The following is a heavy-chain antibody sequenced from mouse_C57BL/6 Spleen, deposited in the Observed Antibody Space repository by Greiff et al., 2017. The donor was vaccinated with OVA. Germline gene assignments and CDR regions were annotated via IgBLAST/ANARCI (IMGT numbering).Heavy chain of an antibody. CDR2: IDPNSGGT. Sequence: QVQLQQPGAELVKPGASVKLSCKASGYTFTSYWMHWVKQRPGRGLEWIGRIDPNSGGTKYNEKFKSKATLTVDKPSSTAYMQLSSLTSGDSAVYYCARRDYDGDYFDYWGQGTTLTVSS. CDR3: ARRDYDGDYFDY. J-gene: IGHJ2*01. V-gene: IGHV1-72*01. D-gene: IGHD2-4*01. CDR1: GYTFTSYW.